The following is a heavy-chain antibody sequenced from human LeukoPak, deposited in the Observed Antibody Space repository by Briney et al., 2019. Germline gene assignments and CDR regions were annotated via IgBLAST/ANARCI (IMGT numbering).Heavy chain of an antibody. CDR3: AGDCYTTGCY. J-gene: IGHJ4*02. V-gene: IGHV3-66*01. D-gene: IGHD3-16*02. Sequence: PGGSLRLSCAASGFTVSSDYMSWVRQAPGKGLEWLSVIYSGGSTYYTDSVKGRFTTSRDNSKNTLYLQMNSLRAEDTAMYYCAGDCYTTGCYWGQGTLVTVSS. CDR2: IYSGGST. CDR1: GFTVSSDY.